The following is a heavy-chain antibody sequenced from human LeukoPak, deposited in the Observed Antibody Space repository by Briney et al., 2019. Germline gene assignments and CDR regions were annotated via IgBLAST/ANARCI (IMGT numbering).Heavy chain of an antibody. D-gene: IGHD2-15*01. CDR3: ARLNPKYCSGGSCPDY. CDR2: INPNSGGT. V-gene: IGHV1-2*06. Sequence: ASVKVSCKASGYTFTGYYMHWVRQAPGQGPEWMGRINPNSGGTNYAQKFQGRVTMTRDTSISTAYMELSRLRSDDTAVYYRARLNPKYCSGGSCPDYWGQGTLVTVSS. CDR1: GYTFTGYY. J-gene: IGHJ4*02.